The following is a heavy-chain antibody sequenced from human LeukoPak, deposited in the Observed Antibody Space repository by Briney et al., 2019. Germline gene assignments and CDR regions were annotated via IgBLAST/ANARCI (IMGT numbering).Heavy chain of an antibody. D-gene: IGHD5-18*01. V-gene: IGHV4-30-4*01. CDR1: GGSISSGDYY. CDR2: IYYSGST. J-gene: IGHJ4*02. Sequence: SETLFLTCTVSGGSISSGDYYWRWIRQPPGKGLEWIGYIYYSGSTYYNPSLKSRVTISVDTSKNQFSLKLSSVTAADTAVYYCASARGYSYGLEDYWGQETLVTVSS. CDR3: ASARGYSYGLEDY.